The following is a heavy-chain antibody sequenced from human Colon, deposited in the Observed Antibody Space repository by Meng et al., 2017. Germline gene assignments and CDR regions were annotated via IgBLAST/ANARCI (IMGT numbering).Heavy chain of an antibody. Sequence: SETLSLTCAVSGYSISSGYYWGWIRQPPGKGLEWIGTVYHSGSTYYNPSLKSRVTISADLSRNHFSLSLTAVTAADTALYYCGRVSAVAGSTPVDYWGHGILVT. CDR2: VYHSGST. CDR3: GRVSAVAGSTPVDY. CDR1: GYSISSGYY. D-gene: IGHD6-19*01. J-gene: IGHJ4*01. V-gene: IGHV4-38-2*01.